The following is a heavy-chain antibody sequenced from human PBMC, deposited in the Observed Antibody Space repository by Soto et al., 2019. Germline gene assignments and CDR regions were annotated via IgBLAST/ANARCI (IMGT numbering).Heavy chain of an antibody. CDR2: IYYSGRT. D-gene: IGHD6-19*01. CDR3: ATTSIQYSSGWAGILRFDY. Sequence: QLQLQESGPGLVKPSETLSLTCTVSGGSISSSSYYWGWIRQPPGKGLEWIGSIYYSGRTYYNPSLKSRVTISVDTSKNQFSLKLSSVTAADTAVYYCATTSIQYSSGWAGILRFDYWGQGTLVTVSS. CDR1: GGSISSSSYY. J-gene: IGHJ4*02. V-gene: IGHV4-39*01.